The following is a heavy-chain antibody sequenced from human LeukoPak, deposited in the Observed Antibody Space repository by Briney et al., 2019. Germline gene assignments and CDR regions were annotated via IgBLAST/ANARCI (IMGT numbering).Heavy chain of an antibody. Sequence: GGSLRLSCTASGFTFGDYAMSWFRQAPGKGLEWVGFIRSKAYGGTTEYAASVKGRFTVSRDDSKSIAYLQMNSLKTEDTAVYYCTRGLRAAAGKGYYFDYWGQGTLVTVSS. D-gene: IGHD6-13*01. J-gene: IGHJ4*02. CDR1: GFTFGDYA. CDR2: IRSKAYGGTT. CDR3: TRGLRAAAGKGYYFDY. V-gene: IGHV3-49*03.